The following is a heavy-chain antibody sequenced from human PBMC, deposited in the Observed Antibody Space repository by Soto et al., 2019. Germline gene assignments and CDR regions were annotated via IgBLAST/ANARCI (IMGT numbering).Heavy chain of an antibody. V-gene: IGHV3-66*01. D-gene: IGHD3-10*01. CDR3: ARSYGSGSYPGLQPAMDV. Sequence: GGSLRLSCAASGFTVSSNYMSWVRQAPGKGLEWVSVIYSGGSTYYADSVKGRFTISRDNSKNTLYLQMNSLRAEDTAVYYCARSYGSGSYPGLQPAMDVWGKGTTVTVSS. J-gene: IGHJ6*03. CDR2: IYSGGST. CDR1: GFTVSSNY.